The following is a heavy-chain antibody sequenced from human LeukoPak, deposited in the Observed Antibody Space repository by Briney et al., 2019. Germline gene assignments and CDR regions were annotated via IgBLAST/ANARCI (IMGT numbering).Heavy chain of an antibody. CDR1: GFSFSGYW. J-gene: IGHJ4*02. CDR2: IKQDGSVK. V-gene: IGHV3-7*03. D-gene: IGHD3-16*01. CDR3: VRGGGHFDL. Sequence: GGSPRLSCAASGFSFSGYWMSWVRQTPGKGLEWVANIKQDGSVKNSVDSMKGRFTISRDNAKNSLYLEMNSLKAEDTAVYYCVRGGGHFDLWGQETLVTVSS.